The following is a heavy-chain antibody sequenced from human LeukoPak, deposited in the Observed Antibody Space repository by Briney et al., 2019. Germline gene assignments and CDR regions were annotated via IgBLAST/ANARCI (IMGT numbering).Heavy chain of an antibody. Sequence: GASVRVSCEASGYAFTNYYFDWVRQAPGQGLEWMGWINPYNNNTRYARKFLDRISLTTDSSTNTAYLELRSLSSDDTAVYFCARDNVGGSYPYYYYYGMDVWGQGTTVTVSS. CDR3: ARDNVGGSYPYYYYYGMDV. J-gene: IGHJ6*02. D-gene: IGHD1-26*01. V-gene: IGHV1-18*01. CDR1: GYAFTNYY. CDR2: INPYNNNT.